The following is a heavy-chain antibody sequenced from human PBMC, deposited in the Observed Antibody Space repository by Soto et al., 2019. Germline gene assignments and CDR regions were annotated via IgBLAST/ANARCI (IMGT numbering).Heavy chain of an antibody. V-gene: IGHV3-53*01. CDR2: IFVGHHP. CDR1: WSSASNTT. J-gene: IGHJ6*02. D-gene: IGHD2-8*01. CDR3: ATLMVLSHSFHRWYALDV. Sequence: GWSQRSSCAALWSSASNTTMSVGRPAPGKGVERRSLIFVGHHPYYADSVQGRFTVSRDNSGNTAYLELSRLRAEDTAVYYCATLMVLSHSFHRWYALDVWGQGTTVTVSS.